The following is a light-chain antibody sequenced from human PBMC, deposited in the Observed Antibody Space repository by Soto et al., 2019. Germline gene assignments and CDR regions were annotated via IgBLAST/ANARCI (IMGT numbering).Light chain of an antibody. CDR2: DTS. CDR1: QSVSRY. Sequence: EIGLTQSPATLSLSPGERATLSCRASQSVSRYLAWYQQKPGQAPRLLIHDTSTRATGVPDTFSGSGSGTEFTLTSSSREPEDFAMYYCQQRVSWPPTFGGGTHVEVK. V-gene: IGKV3-11*01. J-gene: IGKJ4*01. CDR3: QQRVSWPPT.